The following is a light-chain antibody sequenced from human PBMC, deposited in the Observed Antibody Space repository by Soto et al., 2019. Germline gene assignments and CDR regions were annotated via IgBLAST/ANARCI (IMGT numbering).Light chain of an antibody. CDR1: QSVISA. CDR2: GAS. V-gene: IGKV3-15*01. J-gene: IGKJ1*01. CDR3: QQYLDWPPT. Sequence: EIVMTQSPATLSVSPGERVTLSCRASQSVISALAWYLQKPGQVPRLLIYGASTRATGIPARFSASGSGTEFTLTISSLQSEDFAIYYCQQYLDWPPTFGQGTKVDIK.